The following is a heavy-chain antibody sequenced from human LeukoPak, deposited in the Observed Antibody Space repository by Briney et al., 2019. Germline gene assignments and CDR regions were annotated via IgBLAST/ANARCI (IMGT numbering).Heavy chain of an antibody. Sequence: SETLSLTCSVSGYYLSSVYYWAWIRQPPGQGLEWIGNINHSGSTYFNPSLKGRVTTSVDTFNSQFSLKLSSVTAADTAVYYCARDPAYCSSTSCYGHLDFWGQGILVTVSS. D-gene: IGHD2-2*01. CDR1: GYYLSSVYY. CDR2: INHSGST. V-gene: IGHV4-38-2*02. J-gene: IGHJ4*02. CDR3: ARDPAYCSSTSCYGHLDF.